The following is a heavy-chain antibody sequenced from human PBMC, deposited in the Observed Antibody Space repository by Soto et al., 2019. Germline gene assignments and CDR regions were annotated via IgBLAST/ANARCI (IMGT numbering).Heavy chain of an antibody. Sequence: LRLSCAASGFPFNTYWMHWVRQAPGKGLVWVSGINSDGSSTNYADSVKGRFTISRDNAKNTLYLQMNSLRAEDTAVYYCARTYYYDKWGQGAPVTVS. CDR2: INSDGSST. J-gene: IGHJ4*02. CDR3: ARTYYYDK. D-gene: IGHD3-22*01. CDR1: GFPFNTYW. V-gene: IGHV3-74*01.